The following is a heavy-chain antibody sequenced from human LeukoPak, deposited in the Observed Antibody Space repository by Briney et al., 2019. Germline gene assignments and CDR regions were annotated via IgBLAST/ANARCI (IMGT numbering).Heavy chain of an antibody. Sequence: ASVKVSCKASGYTFTGYYMHWVRQAPGQGLEWMGWINPNSGGANYAQKFQGRVTMTRDTSISTAYMELSRLRSDDTAVYYCARDLNDYGDYYYYYMDVWGKGTTVTVSS. D-gene: IGHD4-17*01. CDR1: GYTFTGYY. CDR2: INPNSGGA. CDR3: ARDLNDYGDYYYYYMDV. V-gene: IGHV1-2*02. J-gene: IGHJ6*03.